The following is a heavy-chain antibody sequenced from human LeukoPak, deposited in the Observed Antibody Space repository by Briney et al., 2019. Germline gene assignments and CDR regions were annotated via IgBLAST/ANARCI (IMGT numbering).Heavy chain of an antibody. Sequence: ASVKVSCKASGYTFTGYYMHWVRQAPGQGLEWMGWINPNSGGTNYAQKFQGRVTMTRDTSISTAYMELSRLRSDDTAVYYCARDLGAGGGYCEVNWFDPWGQGTLVTVSS. D-gene: IGHD3-10*01. CDR3: ARDLGAGGGYCEVNWFDP. CDR2: INPNSGGT. V-gene: IGHV1-2*02. J-gene: IGHJ5*02. CDR1: GYTFTGYY.